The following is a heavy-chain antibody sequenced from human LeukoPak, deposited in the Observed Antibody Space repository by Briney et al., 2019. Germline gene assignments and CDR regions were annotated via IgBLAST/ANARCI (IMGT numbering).Heavy chain of an antibody. V-gene: IGHV1-8*03. CDR3: ARTTSFTASGYDY. D-gene: IGHD6-25*01. J-gene: IGHJ4*02. Sequence: EASVTVSCKASGYTFTNYHINWVRQATGQGLESMGWMNPNNGDSGYAQKFQGRVTITRDTSISTSYMELRSLRSDDTAVYFCARTTSFTASGYDYWGQGTLVTVSS. CDR1: GYTFTNYH. CDR2: MNPNNGDS.